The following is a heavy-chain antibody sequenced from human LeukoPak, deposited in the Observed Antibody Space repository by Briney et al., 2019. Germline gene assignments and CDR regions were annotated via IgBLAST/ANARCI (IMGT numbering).Heavy chain of an antibody. CDR2: IKSDGSNS. V-gene: IGHV3-74*01. CDR3: VRVGGRSSIGGDC. Sequence: PGGSLRLSCAASGFTFSIYWMHWVRQAPGTGLVWVSRIKSDGSNSNYADCVKGRFTISRDNAKNTLYLQMNSLRAEDTAVYHCVRVGGRSSIGGDCWGQGTLVTVSS. D-gene: IGHD3-10*01. CDR1: GFTFSIYW. J-gene: IGHJ4*02.